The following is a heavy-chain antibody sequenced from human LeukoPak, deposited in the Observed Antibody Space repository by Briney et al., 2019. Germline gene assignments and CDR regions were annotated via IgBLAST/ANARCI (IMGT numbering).Heavy chain of an antibody. CDR2: INTYTRNP. J-gene: IGHJ4*01. CDR1: GYTFTTYV. CDR3: ARQVGTASSHDFGH. V-gene: IGHV7-4-1*02. D-gene: IGHD2-21*02. Sequence: ASVKVSCKAAGYTFTTYVLNWVRQAPGQGFEWMGFINTYTRNPTYAQGFTGRFVFSLDTSVSTAYLQISNLKAEDAAVYYCARQVGTASSHDFGHWGHGTLVTVSS.